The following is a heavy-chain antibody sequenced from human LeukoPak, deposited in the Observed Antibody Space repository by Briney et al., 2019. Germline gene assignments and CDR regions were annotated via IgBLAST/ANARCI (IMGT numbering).Heavy chain of an antibody. V-gene: IGHV3-21*01. CDR1: GFTFSSYS. CDR2: ISSSSSYI. CDR3: AKEFKGSGSYYNGGDY. D-gene: IGHD3-10*01. J-gene: IGHJ4*02. Sequence: GGSLRLSCAASGFTFSSYSMNWVRQAPGKGLEWVSSISSSSSYIYYADSVKGRFTISRDNAKNTLYLQMNSLRAEDTAVYYCAKEFKGSGSYYNGGDYRGQGTLVTVSS.